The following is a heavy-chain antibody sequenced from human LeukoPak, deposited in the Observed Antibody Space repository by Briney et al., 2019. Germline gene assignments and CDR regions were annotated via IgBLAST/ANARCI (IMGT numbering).Heavy chain of an antibody. D-gene: IGHD3-10*01. J-gene: IGHJ1*01. V-gene: IGHV1-46*01. Sequence: APVRVSCKASGYTFTNYYMHWVRQAPGQGLEWMAIINPSGGTTSYAQKFQGRVTLTRDTSTSTVYMELSSLRSEDTAVYYCARSSGSGSYRLEYLQHWGQGTLVTVSS. CDR3: ARSSGSGSYRLEYLQH. CDR2: INPSGGTT. CDR1: GYTFTNYY.